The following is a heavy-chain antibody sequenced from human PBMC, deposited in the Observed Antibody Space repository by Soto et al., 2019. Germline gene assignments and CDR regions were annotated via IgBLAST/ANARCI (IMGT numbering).Heavy chain of an antibody. D-gene: IGHD2-21*02. CDR1: DEIFNTYW. Sequence: GESLKISCQTSDEIFNTYWITWVRQMPGRGLEWVGRIDPSDSYTTYNPSLKGHVILSVDKSMNTAYVQWTSLRASDTAMYYCARQYCGGDCYHPEYFDYWGQGTLVTVS. J-gene: IGHJ4*02. CDR2: IDPSDSYT. CDR3: ARQYCGGDCYHPEYFDY. V-gene: IGHV5-10-1*01.